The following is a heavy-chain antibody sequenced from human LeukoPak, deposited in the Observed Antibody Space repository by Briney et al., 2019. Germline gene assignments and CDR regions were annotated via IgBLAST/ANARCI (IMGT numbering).Heavy chain of an antibody. CDR1: GGSISSSSYY. Sequence: SETLSLTCTVSGGSISSSSYYWGWIRQPPGKGLEWIGNIYYSGSTYYNPSLKSRVTISVDTSKNQFSLKLSSVTAADTAVYYCARASRGSSNGYYYYYMDVWGNGTTVTVSS. CDR3: ARASRGSSNGYYYYYMDV. D-gene: IGHD1-26*01. J-gene: IGHJ6*03. CDR2: IYYSGST. V-gene: IGHV4-39*07.